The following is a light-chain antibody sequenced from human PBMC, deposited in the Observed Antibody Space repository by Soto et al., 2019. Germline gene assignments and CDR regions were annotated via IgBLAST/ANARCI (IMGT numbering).Light chain of an antibody. CDR1: SSDVGGYNY. Sequence: QAVVTQPASVSGSPGQSITISCTGTSSDVGGYNYVSWYQQRPGKAPKLMIYDVSNRPSGVSNRFSGSKSGNTASLTISGLQAEDEADYYCSSYTSSSTYVFGTGTKLTVL. V-gene: IGLV2-14*01. CDR3: SSYTSSSTYV. J-gene: IGLJ1*01. CDR2: DVS.